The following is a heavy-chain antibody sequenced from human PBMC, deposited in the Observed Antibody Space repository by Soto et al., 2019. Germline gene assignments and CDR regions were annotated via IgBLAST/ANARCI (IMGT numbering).Heavy chain of an antibody. D-gene: IGHD6-13*01. CDR2: ISSNGGST. Sequence: GGSLRLSCAASGFTFSSYAMHWVRQAPGKGLEYVSAISSNGGSTYYANSVKGRFTISRDNSKNTLYLQMGSLRAEDMAVYYCARSFSSRDAFDIWGQGTMVTVSS. J-gene: IGHJ3*02. CDR1: GFTFSSYA. CDR3: ARSFSSRDAFDI. V-gene: IGHV3-64*01.